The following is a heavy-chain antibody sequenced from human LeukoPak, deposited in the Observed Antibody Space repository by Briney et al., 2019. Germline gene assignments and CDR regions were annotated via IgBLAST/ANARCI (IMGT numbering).Heavy chain of an antibody. Sequence: GGSLRLSCAASGFTFSSYAMHWVRQAPGKGLEWVAVISYGGSNKYYADSVKGRFTISRDNSKNTLYLQMNSLRAEDTAVYYCARDLAYSTGDRYYYYYGMDVWGQGTTVTVSS. V-gene: IGHV3-30-3*01. CDR2: ISYGGSNK. CDR1: GFTFSSYA. CDR3: ARDLAYSTGDRYYYYYGMDV. D-gene: IGHD7-27*01. J-gene: IGHJ6*02.